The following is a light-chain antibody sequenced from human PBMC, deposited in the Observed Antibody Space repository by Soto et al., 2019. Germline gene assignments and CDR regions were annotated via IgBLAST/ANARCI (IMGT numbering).Light chain of an antibody. CDR1: QSISSW. CDR3: QQYNSYSST. CDR2: DAS. J-gene: IGKJ1*01. Sequence: DIQMTQSPSTLSASVGDRVTITCRASQSISSWLAWYQQKPGKAPKLLIYDASSLESGVPSRFSGSGSGTEFTLTISSLQPDDFAPYYCQQYNSYSSTFGQGTKVAIK. V-gene: IGKV1-5*01.